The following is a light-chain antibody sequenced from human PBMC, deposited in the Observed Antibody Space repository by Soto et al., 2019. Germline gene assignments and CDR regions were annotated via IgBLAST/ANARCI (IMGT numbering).Light chain of an antibody. Sequence: EIVLTQSPDTLSLSPGETATLSCGASQSVSSSHIAWYQQKPGQSPRLLIDGASSRASGIPDRFSGSGSGTDFTLTISRLEPKDFEVYYCQQYVGLPPTFGQGTKVEIK. J-gene: IGKJ1*01. V-gene: IGKV3-20*01. CDR3: QQYVGLPPT. CDR2: GAS. CDR1: QSVSSSH.